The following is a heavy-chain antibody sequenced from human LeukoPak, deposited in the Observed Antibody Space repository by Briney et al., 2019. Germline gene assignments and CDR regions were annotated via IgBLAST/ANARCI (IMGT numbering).Heavy chain of an antibody. CDR3: ARDSGTTGEVKFDP. D-gene: IGHD3-10*01. J-gene: IGHJ5*02. Sequence: ASVKVSCKASGYMFSSYGISWVRQAPGQGLEWMGWISANNGNANYAQKLQGRVTMTRDTSTSTAYMELRSLRSDDTAVYYCARDSGTTGEVKFDPWGQGTLVTVSS. V-gene: IGHV1-18*01. CDR2: ISANNGNA. CDR1: GYMFSSYG.